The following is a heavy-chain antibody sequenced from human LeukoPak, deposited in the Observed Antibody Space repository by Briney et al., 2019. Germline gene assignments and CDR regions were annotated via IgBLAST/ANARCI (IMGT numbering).Heavy chain of an antibody. CDR1: GYTFTGYY. J-gene: IGHJ4*02. D-gene: IGHD3-22*01. CDR3: ARETYYYDSSGYMDYFDY. CDR2: INPNSGGT. V-gene: IGHV1-2*02. Sequence: ASVKVSCKASGYTFTGYYMHWVRQAPGQGLEWMGWINPNSGGTNYAQKFQGRVTMTRDTSISTAYMELSRLRSDDTAVYHCARETYYYDSSGYMDYFDYWGQGTLVTVSS.